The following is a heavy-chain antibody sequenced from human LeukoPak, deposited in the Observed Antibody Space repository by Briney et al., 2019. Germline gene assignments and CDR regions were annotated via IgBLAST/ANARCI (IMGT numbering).Heavy chain of an antibody. Sequence: AGGSLRLSCAASGFTVSSYSMNWVRQAPGKGLEWVSSMTGSGSYIYYADSVKGRFTISRDNAKNSLYLQMTSLRAEDTAVYYCARRGDDFYGMDVWGQGTTVTVSS. J-gene: IGHJ6*02. CDR1: GFTVSSYS. CDR3: ARRGDDFYGMDV. CDR2: MTGSGSYI. V-gene: IGHV3-21*01. D-gene: IGHD3-10*01.